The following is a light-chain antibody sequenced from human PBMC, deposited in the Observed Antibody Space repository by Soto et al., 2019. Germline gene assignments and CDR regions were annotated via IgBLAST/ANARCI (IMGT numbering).Light chain of an antibody. CDR2: NNN. V-gene: IGLV1-47*02. Sequence: VLTQPPSSSWTPGQGVTIACSVSSSNIGSNYVYWYQQLPGTAPKLLIYNNNQRPSGVPDRFSASKSGTSASLAIRGLRSADEADYYCSSWDGSLSGYVFGAGTKVTVL. J-gene: IGLJ1*01. CDR3: SSWDGSLSGYV. CDR1: SSNIGSNY.